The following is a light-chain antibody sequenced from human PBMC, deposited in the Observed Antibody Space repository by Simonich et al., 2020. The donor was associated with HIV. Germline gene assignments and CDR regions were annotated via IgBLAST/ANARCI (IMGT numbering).Light chain of an antibody. CDR2: DVI. J-gene: IGLJ3*02. CDR1: SGDVGGYNY. CDR3: SSYTSSSTWV. Sequence: QSALTQPASVSGSPGQSITISCTGTSGDVGGYNYVSWYQQHPGKAPKLMIYDVIKRPSGVSNRFSGSKSGNTASLTISGLQAEDEADYYCSSYTSSSTWVFGGGTKLTVL. V-gene: IGLV2-14*01.